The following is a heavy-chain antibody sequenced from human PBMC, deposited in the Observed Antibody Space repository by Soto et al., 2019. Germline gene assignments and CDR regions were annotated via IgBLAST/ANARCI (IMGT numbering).Heavy chain of an antibody. CDR3: VCAKDAEYNWNYAAFDI. D-gene: IGHD1-7*01. J-gene: IGHJ3*02. V-gene: IGHV3-23*01. CDR2: ISGSGGST. CDR1: GFTFSSYA. Sequence: GGSLRLSCAASGFTFSSYAMSWVRQAPGKGLEWVSAISGSGGSTYYADSVKGRFTISRDNSKNTLYLQMNSLRAEDTAVYYCVCAKDAEYNWNYAAFDIWGQGTMVTVSS.